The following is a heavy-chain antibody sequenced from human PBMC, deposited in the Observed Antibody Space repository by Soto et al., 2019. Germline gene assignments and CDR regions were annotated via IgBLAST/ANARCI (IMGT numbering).Heavy chain of an antibody. CDR2: ISGSGAST. Sequence: EVQLLESGGGLAQPGGSLRLSCAASGFTFSSYAMSWVRQGPGKGLEWVSAISGSGASTFYTDSVKGRFTVSRDNSKNTLYLPMNSLRAEDTAVYYCAKATIRFLDTYGMDVW. CDR1: GFTFSSYA. J-gene: IGHJ6*01. CDR3: AKATIRFLDTYGMDV. D-gene: IGHD3-3*01. V-gene: IGHV3-23*01.